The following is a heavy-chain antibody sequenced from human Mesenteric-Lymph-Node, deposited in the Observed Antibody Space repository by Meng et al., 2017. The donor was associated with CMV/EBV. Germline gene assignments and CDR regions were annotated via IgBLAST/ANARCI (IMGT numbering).Heavy chain of an antibody. CDR1: GYSISSGHY. V-gene: IGHV4-38-2*02. CDR3: ARDIGDYDFWSGYSWAFDI. CDR2: IYHTGGT. D-gene: IGHD3-3*01. Sequence: GSLRLSCSVSGYSISSGHYWGWIRQSPGKGLEWIGTIYHTGGTFFNPSLTSRVTISVDTSKNQFSLRLSAVTAADTAVYYCARDIGDYDFWSGYSWAFDIWGQGTMVTVSS. J-gene: IGHJ3*02.